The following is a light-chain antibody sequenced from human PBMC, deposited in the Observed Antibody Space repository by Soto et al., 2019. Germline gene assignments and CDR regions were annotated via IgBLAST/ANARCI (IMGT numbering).Light chain of an antibody. V-gene: IGKV1-27*01. CDR3: QKPDNALVT. Sequence: DIQMTQSPSSLSASVGDRVTITCRASQGISDYLAWYQQKAGEVPKLLIYSASTLESGVPSRFSGRGSGTDFTLTISSLQPEDVATYYCQKPDNALVTFGGGTKVEIK. CDR2: SAS. CDR1: QGISDY. J-gene: IGKJ4*01.